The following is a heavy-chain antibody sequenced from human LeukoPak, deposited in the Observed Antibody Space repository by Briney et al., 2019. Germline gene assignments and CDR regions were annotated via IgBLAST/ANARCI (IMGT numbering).Heavy chain of an antibody. Sequence: GASVKVSCKASGYTFTSYYMHWVRQAPGQGLEWMGWINPNSGGTNYAQKFQGRVTMTRDTSISTAYMELSRLRSDDTAVYYCAREWEDYDFWSGLKPYDYWGQGTLVTVSS. CDR2: INPNSGGT. V-gene: IGHV1-2*02. CDR3: AREWEDYDFWSGLKPYDY. CDR1: GYTFTSYY. D-gene: IGHD3-3*01. J-gene: IGHJ4*02.